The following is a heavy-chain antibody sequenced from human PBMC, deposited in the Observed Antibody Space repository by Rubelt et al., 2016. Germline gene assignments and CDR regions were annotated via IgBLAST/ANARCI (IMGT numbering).Heavy chain of an antibody. D-gene: IGHD4-17*01. CDR2: INHSGST. Sequence: QVQLQQWGAGLLKPSETLSLTCAVYGGSFSGYYWSWIRQPPGKGLEWIGEINHSGSTNYNPSLKIRVTISVDTSKNQFALKLSSVTAADTAVYYCARGGVRVTTYFQHWGQGTLVTVSS. CDR3: ARGGVRVTTYFQH. J-gene: IGHJ1*01. V-gene: IGHV4-34*01. CDR1: GGSFSGYY.